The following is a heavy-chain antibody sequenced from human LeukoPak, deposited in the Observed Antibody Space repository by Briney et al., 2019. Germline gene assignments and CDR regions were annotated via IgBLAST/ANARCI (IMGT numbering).Heavy chain of an antibody. J-gene: IGHJ4*02. CDR3: ARYPSSGDVK. CDR1: GFTFSRYG. CDR2: IWSDGSNQ. Sequence: GGSLRLSCAASGFTFSRYGMHWVRRAPGKGLEWVAVIWSDGSNQSYVDSVKGRFTISRDNSKKTLSLQMNSLRAEDTAVYYCARYPSSGDVKWGQGTLVTVSS. V-gene: IGHV3-33*01. D-gene: IGHD6-19*01.